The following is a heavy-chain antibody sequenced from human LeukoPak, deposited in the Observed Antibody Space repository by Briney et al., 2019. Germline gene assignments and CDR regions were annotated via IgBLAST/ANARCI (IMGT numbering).Heavy chain of an antibody. CDR1: GGSVSNYY. CDR3: ATRKLGNDY. CDR2: IYYTET. D-gene: IGHD7-27*01. Sequence: PSETLSLTCTVSGGSVSNYYWSWIRQSPGKGLEWIGYIYYTETSYNPSLKSRVTISADTSKNQFSLKLYSVTAADTAVYYCATRKLGNDYWGQGTLVTVSS. V-gene: IGHV4-59*02. J-gene: IGHJ4*02.